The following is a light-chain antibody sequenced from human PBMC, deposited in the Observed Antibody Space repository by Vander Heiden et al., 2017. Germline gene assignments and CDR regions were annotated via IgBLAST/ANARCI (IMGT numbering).Light chain of an antibody. CDR3: CSYKRSSTLV. V-gene: IGLV2-14*01. Sequence: QSALTQPASVSGSPRQSIIISCTGTSRCIGDHDHVSWYQQHPGKVPKVIIYEVSKRPSGVSNRFSGSKYGNTASLTISGLQAEDDADYYCCSYKRSSTLVFGTGTKDTAL. J-gene: IGLJ1*01. CDR1: SRCIGDHDH. CDR2: EVS.